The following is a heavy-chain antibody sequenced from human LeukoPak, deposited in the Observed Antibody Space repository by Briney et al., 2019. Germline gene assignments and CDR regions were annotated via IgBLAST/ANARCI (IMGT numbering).Heavy chain of an antibody. V-gene: IGHV3-21*01. D-gene: IGHD6-13*01. Sequence: GGSLRLTCAASGFTFSSYSMNWVRQAPGKGPEWVSSISSSSGYIYYADSVKGRVTISRDNAKNSLYLQINSLRAEDTAVYFCARDTKQLTSYYYYYGMDVWGQGTTVTVSS. J-gene: IGHJ6*02. CDR1: GFTFSSYS. CDR3: ARDTKQLTSYYYYYGMDV. CDR2: ISSSSGYI.